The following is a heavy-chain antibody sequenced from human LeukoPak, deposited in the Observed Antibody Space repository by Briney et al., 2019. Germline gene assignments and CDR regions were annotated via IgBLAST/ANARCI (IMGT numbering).Heavy chain of an antibody. D-gene: IGHD1-26*01. Sequence: SETLSLTCTVSGGSISSSSYYWGWIRQPPGKGLEWIGSIYYSGSTYYNPSLKSRVTISVDTSKNQFSLKLSSVTAADTAVYYCARRKVVGATDYMDVWGKGTTVTISS. V-gene: IGHV4-39*01. CDR2: IYYSGST. J-gene: IGHJ6*03. CDR1: GGSISSSSYY. CDR3: ARRKVVGATDYMDV.